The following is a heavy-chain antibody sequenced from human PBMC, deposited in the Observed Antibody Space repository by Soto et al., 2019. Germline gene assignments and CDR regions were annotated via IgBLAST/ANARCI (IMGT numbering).Heavy chain of an antibody. V-gene: IGHV3-33*01. Sequence: VQLVESGGGVVQPGRSLRLSCAASGFTFSSYGMHWVRQAPGKGLEWVAVIWYDGSNKYYADSVKGRFTISRDNSKNTLYLQMNSLRAEDTAVYYCAREYYYDSSGYTPGGFYYYYGMDVWGQGTTVTVSS. CDR1: GFTFSSYG. J-gene: IGHJ6*02. D-gene: IGHD3-22*01. CDR2: IWYDGSNK. CDR3: AREYYYDSSGYTPGGFYYYYGMDV.